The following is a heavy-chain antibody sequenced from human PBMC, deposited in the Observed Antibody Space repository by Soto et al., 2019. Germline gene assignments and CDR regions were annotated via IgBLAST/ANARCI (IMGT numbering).Heavy chain of an antibody. CDR3: AKGTHPPYYDFWSGYSHPPDYYYGMDV. V-gene: IGHV3-23*01. J-gene: IGHJ6*02. D-gene: IGHD3-3*01. CDR1: GFTFSSYA. CDR2: ISGSGGST. Sequence: VGSLRLSCAASGFTFSSYAMSWVRQAPGKGLEWVSAISGSGGSTYYADSVKGRFTISRDNSKNTLYLQMNSLRAEDTAVYYCAKGTHPPYYDFWSGYSHPPDYYYGMDVWGQGTTVTVSS.